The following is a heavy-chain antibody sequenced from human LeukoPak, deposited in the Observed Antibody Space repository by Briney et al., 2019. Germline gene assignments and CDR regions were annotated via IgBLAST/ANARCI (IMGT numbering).Heavy chain of an antibody. Sequence: SETLSLTCTVSGGSISSYYWSWIRQPPGKGLEWIGYIYYSGSINYNPSLKSRVATSVDTSKNQFSLKLSSVTAADTAVYYCARSGYSYGQQPYYYDYWGQGTLVTVSS. J-gene: IGHJ4*02. D-gene: IGHD5-18*01. CDR1: GGSISSYY. V-gene: IGHV4-59*01. CDR2: IYYSGSI. CDR3: ARSGYSYGQQPYYYDY.